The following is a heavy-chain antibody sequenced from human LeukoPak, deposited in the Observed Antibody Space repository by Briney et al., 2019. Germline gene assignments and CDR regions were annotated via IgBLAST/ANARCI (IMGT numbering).Heavy chain of an antibody. D-gene: IGHD1-7*01. CDR1: GYTFTSYD. V-gene: IGHV1-8*01. CDR3: ARGGDENWNYGRALDY. J-gene: IGHJ4*02. Sequence: ASVKFSCKASGYTFTSYDINWVRQATGQGLEWMGWMNPNSGNTGYAQKFQGRVTMTRNTSISTAYMELSSLRSEDTAVYYCARGGDENWNYGRALDYWGQGTLVTVSS. CDR2: MNPNSGNT.